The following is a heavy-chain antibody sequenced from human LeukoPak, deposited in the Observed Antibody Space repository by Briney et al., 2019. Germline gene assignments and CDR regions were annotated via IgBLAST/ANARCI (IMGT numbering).Heavy chain of an antibody. CDR2: IWYDGSNK. CDR3: ARDDLAAAAGGVQH. D-gene: IGHD6-13*01. V-gene: IGHV3-33*08. CDR1: GFTFNSYA. J-gene: IGHJ1*01. Sequence: GGSLRLSCAASGFTFNSYAMSWVRQAPGKGLEWVAVIWYDGSNKYYADSVKGRFTISRDNSKNTLYLQMNSLRAEDTAVYYCARDDLAAAAGGVQHWGQGPLVTVSS.